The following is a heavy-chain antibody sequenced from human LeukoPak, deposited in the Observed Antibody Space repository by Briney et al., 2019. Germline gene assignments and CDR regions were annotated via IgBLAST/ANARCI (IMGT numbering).Heavy chain of an antibody. CDR1: GFTFSSYA. V-gene: IGHV3-23*01. J-gene: IGHJ4*02. CDR2: ISGSGDNT. CDR3: AKDGYSSIPGFHFEY. Sequence: RPGGSLRLSCAASGFTFSSYAMSWVRQPPGKGLEWVSGISGSGDNTYYADSVKGRFTISRDNSKKTLYLHLNSLRVEDAAVYYCAKDGYSSIPGFHFEYWGQGTPVTVSS. D-gene: IGHD6-13*01.